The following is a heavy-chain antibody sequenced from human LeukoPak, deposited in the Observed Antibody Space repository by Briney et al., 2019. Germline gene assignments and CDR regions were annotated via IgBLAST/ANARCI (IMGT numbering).Heavy chain of an antibody. V-gene: IGHV4-31*03. Sequence: SQTLSLTCTVSGGSISSGGYYWSWIRQHPGKGLEWIVYIHYSGSTYYNPSLKSRVTISVDTSKNQFSLKLSSVTAADTAVYYCARVSGIAARPVNFDYWGQGTLVTVSS. J-gene: IGHJ4*02. D-gene: IGHD6-6*01. CDR2: IHYSGST. CDR3: ARVSGIAARPVNFDY. CDR1: GGSISSGGYY.